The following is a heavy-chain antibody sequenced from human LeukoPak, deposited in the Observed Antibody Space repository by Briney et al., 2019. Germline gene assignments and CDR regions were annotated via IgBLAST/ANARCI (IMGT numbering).Heavy chain of an antibody. D-gene: IGHD5-18*01. CDR3: ARGRTARRNHNWFDP. CDR2: MNPNSGNT. CDR1: GYTFTSYD. J-gene: IGHJ5*02. Sequence: ASVKVSCKPSGYTFTSYDINWVRQATGQGLEWMGWMNPNSGNTAYSQKFQGRVTMTRNTSIRTAYMELSSLRSEDTAVYYCARGRTARRNHNWFDPWGQGTLVTVSS. V-gene: IGHV1-8*01.